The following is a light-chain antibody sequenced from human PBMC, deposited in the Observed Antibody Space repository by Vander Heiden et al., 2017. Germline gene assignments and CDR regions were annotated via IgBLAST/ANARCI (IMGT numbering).Light chain of an antibody. CDR2: AAS. V-gene: IGKV1-39*01. CDR1: QPISSY. J-gene: IGKJ2*01. CDR3: QQSYSTPHT. Sequence: DIQMTQSPASLSASVGDRVTITCRPSQPISSYLNLYHKVPGRAPTLLIYAASSLQSTVPISSLQPEDFATYYCQQSYSTPHTFGQGTKLEIK.